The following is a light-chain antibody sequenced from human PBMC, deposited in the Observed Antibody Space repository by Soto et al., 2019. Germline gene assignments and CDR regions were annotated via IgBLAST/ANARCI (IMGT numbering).Light chain of an antibody. V-gene: IGLV2-14*01. CDR3: CSYTSSRTYV. J-gene: IGLJ1*01. Sequence: QSVLTQPASVSGSPGQSITISCTGTSSDVGNYKYVSWYQQHPGKAPKLMIYEVSNRPSGVSNRFSGSKSGNTASLTISGLQAEDEADYYCCSYTSSRTYVFGTGTKLTVL. CDR2: EVS. CDR1: SSDVGNYKY.